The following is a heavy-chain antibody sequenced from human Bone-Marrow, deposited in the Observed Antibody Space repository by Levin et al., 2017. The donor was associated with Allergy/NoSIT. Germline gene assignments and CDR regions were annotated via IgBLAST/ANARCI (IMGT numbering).Heavy chain of an antibody. J-gene: IGHJ4*02. CDR2: LSSSGRLP. CDR3: ASGGGWNNHGYALDY. D-gene: IGHD1/OR15-1a*01. Sequence: SLLLSFLFSCFTFRFFAMFWVRQTPGPFLSFFSFLSSSGRLPAYADSVKGRFTFSRDNSKNTLDLQMNSVRVEDTGVYFCASGGGWNNHGYALDYWGQGTLVTVSS. V-gene: IGHV3-30*01. CDR1: CFTFRFFA.